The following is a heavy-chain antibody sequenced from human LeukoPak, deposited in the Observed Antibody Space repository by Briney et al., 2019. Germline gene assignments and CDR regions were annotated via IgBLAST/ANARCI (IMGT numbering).Heavy chain of an antibody. CDR1: GYLFTSFG. Sequence: SVKVSCKSSGYLFTSFGISWVRQAPGQGLEWVGGIIPLFGAPLYAQKFQGRVTITADERTSTVYMDLRSLRSDDTAVYYCARDEEKAAGIWWGQGTPVIVSS. V-gene: IGHV1-69*13. D-gene: IGHD6-13*01. CDR3: ARDEEKAAGIW. CDR2: IIPLFGAP. J-gene: IGHJ4*02.